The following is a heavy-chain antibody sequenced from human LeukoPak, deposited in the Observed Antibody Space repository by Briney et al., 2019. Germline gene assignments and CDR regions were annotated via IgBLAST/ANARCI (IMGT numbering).Heavy chain of an antibody. Sequence: SPTLSLTCAISGDSVSSSTSAWNWLRQSPSRGLEWLGRTYYRSQWHYDYAAFVRSRITISPDASKNQFSLQLSSVTPEDTAVYYCATGWALPYWGQGTLVTVSS. CDR2: TYYRSQWHY. CDR3: ATGWALPY. D-gene: IGHD1-26*01. CDR1: GDSVSSSTSA. J-gene: IGHJ4*02. V-gene: IGHV6-1*01.